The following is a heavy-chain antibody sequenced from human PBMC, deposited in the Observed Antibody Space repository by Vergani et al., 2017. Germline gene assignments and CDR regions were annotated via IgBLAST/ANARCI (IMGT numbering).Heavy chain of an antibody. J-gene: IGHJ3*02. CDR1: GGSISSGGYY. Sequence: QVQLQESGPGLVKPSQTLALTCAVSGGSISSGGYYWSWIRQHQGKGLEWIGYIYYSGSTYYNPSLKSRVTISVDTSKNQFSLKLSSVTAADTAVYYCARAPIGSXIFGVVIIRFAFDIWGQGTMVTVSS. CDR2: IYYSGST. D-gene: IGHD3-3*01. V-gene: IGHV4-31*11. CDR3: ARAPIGSXIFGVVIIRFAFDI.